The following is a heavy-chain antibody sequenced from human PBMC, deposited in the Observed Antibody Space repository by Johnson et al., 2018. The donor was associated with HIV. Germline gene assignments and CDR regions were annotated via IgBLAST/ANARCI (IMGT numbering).Heavy chain of an antibody. J-gene: IGHJ3*02. CDR1: GFTFSNAW. CDR3: TRMRRYERSGSPGVDAFDI. Sequence: VQVVESGGGLVKPGGSLRLSCAASGFTFSNAWMSWVRQAPGKGLEWVGRIISERDGGTTDYSAPVKDSVTISRDDSTNTLYLQMNSLKTEDKAVYYSTRMRRYERSGSPGVDAFDIWGQGTMVTVSS. CDR2: IISERDGGTT. D-gene: IGHD3-22*01. V-gene: IGHV3-15*01.